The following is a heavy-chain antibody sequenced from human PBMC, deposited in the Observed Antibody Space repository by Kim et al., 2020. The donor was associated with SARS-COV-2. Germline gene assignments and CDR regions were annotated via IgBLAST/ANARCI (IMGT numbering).Heavy chain of an antibody. J-gene: IGHJ4*02. D-gene: IGHD1-26*01. CDR3: ATYSGSYWGPFGY. V-gene: IGHV3-30*01. Sequence: YYADSVKGRFTISRDNSKNTLYLQMNSLRAEDTAVYYCATYSGSYWGPFGYWGQGTLVTVSS.